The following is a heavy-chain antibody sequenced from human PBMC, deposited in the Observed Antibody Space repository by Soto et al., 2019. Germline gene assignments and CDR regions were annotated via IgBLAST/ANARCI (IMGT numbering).Heavy chain of an antibody. CDR1: GFTFSSYA. CDR3: AKDYGSGTYNNYYYYMDV. J-gene: IGHJ6*03. V-gene: IGHV3-23*01. Sequence: GGSLRLSCAVSGFTFSSYAMTWVRQAPGKGLEWVSSISVSAGSTYYADSVKGRFAISRDNSENTLYLQMNSLRAEDTAVYYCAKDYGSGTYNNYYYYMDVWGKGTTVTVSS. D-gene: IGHD3-10*01. CDR2: ISVSAGST.